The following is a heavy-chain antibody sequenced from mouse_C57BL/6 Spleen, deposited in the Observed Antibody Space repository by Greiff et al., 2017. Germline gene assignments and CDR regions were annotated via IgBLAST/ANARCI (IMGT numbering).Heavy chain of an antibody. CDR2: ISYDGSN. V-gene: IGHV3-6*01. CDR1: GYSITSGYY. CDR3: AREEDYYGSSLFAY. J-gene: IGHJ3*01. Sequence: EVQLQESGPGLVKPSQSLSLTCSVTGYSITSGYYWNWIRQFPGNKLEWMGYISYDGSNNYNPSLKNRISITRDTSKNQFFLKLNSVTTEDTATYYCAREEDYYGSSLFAYWGQGTLVTVSA. D-gene: IGHD1-1*01.